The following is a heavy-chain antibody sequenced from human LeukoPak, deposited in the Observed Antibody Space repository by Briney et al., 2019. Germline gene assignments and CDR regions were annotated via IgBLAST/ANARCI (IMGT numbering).Heavy chain of an antibody. Sequence: LGGSLRLSCAASGFTFSDYWMHWVRQAPGKGLVWVSRIISDGTSATYADSVKGRFTMSRDNAKNTLYLEMNSPRADDTAVYYCARDARYNIDVWGQGTTVTVSS. J-gene: IGHJ6*02. CDR3: ARDARYNIDV. CDR2: IISDGTSA. V-gene: IGHV3-74*01. D-gene: IGHD3-9*01. CDR1: GFTFSDYW.